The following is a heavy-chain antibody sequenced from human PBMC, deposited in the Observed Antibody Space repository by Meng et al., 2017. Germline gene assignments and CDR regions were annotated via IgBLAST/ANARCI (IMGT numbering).Heavy chain of an antibody. V-gene: IGHV4-34*01. Sequence: QVQRQEWRAGLLKPSETLSLTCAVYGGSFSGYYWSWIRQPPGKGLEWIGEINHSGGTNYNPSLKSRVTISVDTSKNQFSLKLSSVTAADTAVYYCARGRWRGNRFDPWGQGTLVTVSS. CDR3: ARGRWRGNRFDP. J-gene: IGHJ5*02. CDR1: GGSFSGYY. D-gene: IGHD3-10*01. CDR2: INHSGGT.